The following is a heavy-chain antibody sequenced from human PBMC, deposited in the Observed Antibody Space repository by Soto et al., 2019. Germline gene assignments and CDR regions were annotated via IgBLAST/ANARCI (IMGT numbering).Heavy chain of an antibody. D-gene: IGHD1-1*01. CDR2: MNPKNGNT. V-gene: IGHV1-8*01. Sequence: QVQLVQSGAEVKKPGASVKVSCKASGDTFTSYDINWVRQATGQGLEWMGWMNPKNGNTGYAQKFQRRVTMTRNTSITTAYMELSSLRSEDTAVYYCAKAGWLGWFDPWGQGTLVTVSS. CDR3: AKAGWLGWFDP. J-gene: IGHJ5*02. CDR1: GDTFTSYD.